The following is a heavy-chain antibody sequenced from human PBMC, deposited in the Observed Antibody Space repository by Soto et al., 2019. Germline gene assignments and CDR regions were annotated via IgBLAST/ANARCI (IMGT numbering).Heavy chain of an antibody. Sequence: EVQLLESGGGLVQPGGSLRLSCAASGFTFSTYAMRWVRQAPGKGLEWVSVISDSGGSTYYADSVKGRFTISRDNSKNTLYLQMNSVRAEDTAVYYCAKDVRQHRGGYDYWGQGTLVTVSS. D-gene: IGHD3-22*01. CDR1: GFTFSTYA. CDR3: AKDVRQHRGGYDY. J-gene: IGHJ4*02. CDR2: ISDSGGST. V-gene: IGHV3-23*01.